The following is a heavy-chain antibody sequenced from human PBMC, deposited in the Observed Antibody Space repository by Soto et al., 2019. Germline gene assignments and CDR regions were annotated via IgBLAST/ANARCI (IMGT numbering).Heavy chain of an antibody. Sequence: GGSLRLSCAASGFTFSSYWMSWVRQAPGKGLEWVANIKQDGSEKYYVDSVKGRFTISRDNAKNSLYLQMNSLRAEDTAVYYCARDWGVVPAAINAAKKPLPTLDYWGQGTLVTVSS. J-gene: IGHJ4*02. CDR3: ARDWGVVPAAINAAKKPLPTLDY. CDR1: GFTFSSYW. D-gene: IGHD2-2*01. CDR2: IKQDGSEK. V-gene: IGHV3-7*01.